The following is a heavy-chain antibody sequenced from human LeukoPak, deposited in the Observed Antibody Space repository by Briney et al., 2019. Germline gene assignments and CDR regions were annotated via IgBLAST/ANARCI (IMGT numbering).Heavy chain of an antibody. CDR1: GESFSGYY. V-gene: IGHV4-34*01. Sequence: SETLSLTCAVYGESFSGYYWSWIRQSPEKGLEWIGQINHSGSTNYNPSLKSRVTISVDTSKNQFSLKLSSVTAADTAVYYCARHKHRSYGSGIDWFDPWGQGTLVTVSS. J-gene: IGHJ5*02. D-gene: IGHD3-10*01. CDR3: ARHKHRSYGSGIDWFDP. CDR2: INHSGST.